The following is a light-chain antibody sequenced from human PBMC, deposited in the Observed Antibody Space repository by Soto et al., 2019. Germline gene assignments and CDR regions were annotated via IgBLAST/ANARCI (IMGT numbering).Light chain of an antibody. J-gene: IGKJ4*01. V-gene: IGKV3-15*01. CDR1: QSVSSN. CDR3: QQYNNWPLT. CDR2: GAS. Sequence: EIVMTQSPATLSVSPGERATLSCRASQSVSSNLAWYQQKPGQTPRLLIYGASTRATGIPAGFSGSGSGTEFTFTISSLQSEDFAVYYCQQYNNWPLTFGGGTKVDIK.